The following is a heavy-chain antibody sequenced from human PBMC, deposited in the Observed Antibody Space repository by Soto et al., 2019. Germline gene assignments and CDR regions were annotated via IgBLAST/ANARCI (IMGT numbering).Heavy chain of an antibody. Sequence: PGGSLRLSCAVSGFPFDSYSMSWVRQAPGQGLEWLASLSSGSFYIFHADSIRGRFTISRDDAKNLLFLQMNSLTIEDTATYYCAREANTIYAPHGLDGWGQGTAVTVSS. CDR1: GFPFDSYS. D-gene: IGHD3-3*01. J-gene: IGHJ6*02. CDR2: LSSGSFYI. V-gene: IGHV3-21*01. CDR3: AREANTIYAPHGLDG.